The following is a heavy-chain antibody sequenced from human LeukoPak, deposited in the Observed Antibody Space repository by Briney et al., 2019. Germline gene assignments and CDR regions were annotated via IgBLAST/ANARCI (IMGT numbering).Heavy chain of an antibody. J-gene: IGHJ4*02. Sequence: GGSLRLSCAASGFTVSSNYMSWVRQAPGKGLEWVSVIYSGGSTYYADSVKGRFTISRGNSRNTLYLQMNSLRAEDTAVYYCARGPRGYSYGLHRRAFDYWGQGTLVTVSS. CDR3: ARGPRGYSYGLHRRAFDY. CDR2: IYSGGST. CDR1: GFTVSSNY. D-gene: IGHD5-18*01. V-gene: IGHV3-53*01.